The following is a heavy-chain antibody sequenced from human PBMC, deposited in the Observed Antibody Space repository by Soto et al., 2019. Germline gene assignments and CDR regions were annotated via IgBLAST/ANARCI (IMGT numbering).Heavy chain of an antibody. Sequence: PSETLSLTCAVYGGSFSGYYWSWIRQPPGKGLEWIGEINHSGSTNYNPSLKSRVTISVDTSKNQFSLKLSSVTAADTAVYYCARDFTSGYYFGNWFDPWGQGTLVTVSS. CDR2: INHSGST. CDR3: ARDFTSGYYFGNWFDP. CDR1: GGSFSGYY. D-gene: IGHD3-3*01. J-gene: IGHJ5*02. V-gene: IGHV4-34*01.